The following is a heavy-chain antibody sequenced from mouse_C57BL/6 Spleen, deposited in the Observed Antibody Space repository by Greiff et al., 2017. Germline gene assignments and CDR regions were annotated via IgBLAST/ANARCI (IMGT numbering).Heavy chain of an antibody. CDR3: ARRRTAQAWFAY. D-gene: IGHD3-2*02. V-gene: IGHV1-55*01. CDR2: IYPGSGST. CDR1: GYTFTSYW. Sequence: QVQLQQSGAELVKPGASVKMSCKASGYTFTSYWITWVKQRPGQGLEWIGDIYPGSGSTNYNEKFKSKATLTVDTSSSTAYMQLSSLTSEDSAVYYCARRRTAQAWFAYWGQGTLVTVSA. J-gene: IGHJ3*01.